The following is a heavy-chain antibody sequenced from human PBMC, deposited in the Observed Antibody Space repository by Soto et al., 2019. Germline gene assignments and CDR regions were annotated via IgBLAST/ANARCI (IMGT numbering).Heavy chain of an antibody. CDR2: VSYDGSNK. D-gene: IGHD3-22*01. Sequence: PGGSLRLSCAASGFTFSSYAMHWVRQAPGKGLERGAVVSYDGSNKYYADSVKGRFTISRDNSKNTLYLQMNSLRAEDTAVYYCARGYMDYDSSGYYSHYYYYGMDVWGQGTTVTVSS. V-gene: IGHV3-30-3*01. CDR3: ARGYMDYDSSGYYSHYYYYGMDV. CDR1: GFTFSSYA. J-gene: IGHJ6*02.